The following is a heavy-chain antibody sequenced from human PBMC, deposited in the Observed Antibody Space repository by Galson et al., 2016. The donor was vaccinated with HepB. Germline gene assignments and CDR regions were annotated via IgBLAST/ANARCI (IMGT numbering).Heavy chain of an antibody. Sequence: SLRLSCAASGVTFGSYGMNWVRQAPGKGLEWLAVVSYDGRKKDYGDDVKGRFTISRDNSKNTLYRQMNSLRAEDTAGSYCAKAKLWFGELLPGDWGQGTLVIVSS. J-gene: IGHJ4*02. CDR3: AKAKLWFGELLPGD. CDR1: GVTFGSYG. D-gene: IGHD3-10*01. CDR2: VSYDGRKK. V-gene: IGHV3-30*18.